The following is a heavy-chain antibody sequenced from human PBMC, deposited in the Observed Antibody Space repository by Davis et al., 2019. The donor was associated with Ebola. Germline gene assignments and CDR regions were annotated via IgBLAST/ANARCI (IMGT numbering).Heavy chain of an antibody. CDR3: ARDIGYSFGSGSYSKYDY. D-gene: IGHD3-10*01. V-gene: IGHV1-18*01. CDR2: INPYNGNT. Sequence: AASVKVSCKASGYTFSIYGLSWVRQAPGQGLEWMGWINPYNGNTDYAQNFQDRVTVTTDTSTSTVYMDLKSLRSDDTAVYYCARDIGYSFGSGSYSKYDYWGQGTLVTVSS. CDR1: GYTFSIYG. J-gene: IGHJ4*02.